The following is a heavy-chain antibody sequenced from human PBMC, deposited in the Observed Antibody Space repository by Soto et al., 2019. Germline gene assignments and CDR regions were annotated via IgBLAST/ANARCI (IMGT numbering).Heavy chain of an antibody. CDR1: GFTFSDNY. CDR3: ARDRSFWRGAYYYYGMDV. V-gene: IGHV3-11*01. CDR2: IGSTGSTI. D-gene: IGHD3-3*01. Sequence: PVGSLRLSCAASGFTFSDNYMSWVRQAPGKGLEWVSYIGSTGSTIYYADSVKGRFTISRDNSKNSLYLQMNSLRAEDTAVYYCARDRSFWRGAYYYYGMDVWGQGTTVTVSS. J-gene: IGHJ6*02.